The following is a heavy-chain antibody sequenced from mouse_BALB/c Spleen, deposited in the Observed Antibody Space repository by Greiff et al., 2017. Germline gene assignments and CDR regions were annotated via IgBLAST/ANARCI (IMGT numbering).Heavy chain of an antibody. CDR2: ISSGGST. J-gene: IGHJ2*01. D-gene: IGHD1-1*01. CDR1: GFTFSSYA. Sequence: EVKLVESGGGLVKPGGSLKLSCAASGFTFSSYAMSWVRQTPEKRLEWVASISSGGSTYYPDSVKGRFTISRDNARNILYLQMSSLRSEDTAMYYCAREENYYGFDYWGQGTTLTVSS. CDR3: AREENYYGFDY. V-gene: IGHV5-6-5*01.